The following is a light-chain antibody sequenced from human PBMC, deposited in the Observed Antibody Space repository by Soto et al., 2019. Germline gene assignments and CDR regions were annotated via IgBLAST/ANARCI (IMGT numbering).Light chain of an antibody. Sequence: EIVMRPSPSTLSVSPGERARLSSRSSQSVSSNLAWYQPRPGQASRLLSSGASTRATGIPARFSGTGSGTEFTLTISSLQSEDFAVYYCQQYNKWPLITFGQGTRLE. V-gene: IGKV3-15*01. J-gene: IGKJ5*01. CDR1: QSVSSN. CDR3: QQYNKWPLIT. CDR2: GAS.